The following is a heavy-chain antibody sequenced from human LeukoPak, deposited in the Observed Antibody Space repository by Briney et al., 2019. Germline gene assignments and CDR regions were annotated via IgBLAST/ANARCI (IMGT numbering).Heavy chain of an antibody. D-gene: IGHD3-3*01. J-gene: IGHJ4*02. V-gene: IGHV4-31*03. Sequence: TSETLSLTCTVSGGSISSGAYYWSWVRQHPGKGLEWIGYIHYSGSTYYNPSLKSRTFISIDSSKNQFSPNLSSVTAADTAVYYCARRGGYDFWNYWGQGTLVTVSS. CDR1: GGSISSGAYY. CDR2: IHYSGST. CDR3: ARRGGYDFWNY.